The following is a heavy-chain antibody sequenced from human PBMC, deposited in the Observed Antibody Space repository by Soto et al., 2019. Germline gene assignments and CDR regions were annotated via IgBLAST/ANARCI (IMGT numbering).Heavy chain of an antibody. CDR2: IFSNDEK. D-gene: IGHD2-2*01. V-gene: IGHV2-26*01. J-gene: IGHJ4*02. CDR3: ARSRYFSSTSCPLYFDY. Sequence: QVTLKESGHVLVKPTETLTLTCTDSWFSLSNARMGVSWIRHPPGKALEWLAHIFSNDEKSYSTSLKSRLTISKDTSKSQVDLNMTNMDPVDTATYYCARSRYFSSTSCPLYFDYWGQGTLVTVSS. CDR1: WFSLSNARMG.